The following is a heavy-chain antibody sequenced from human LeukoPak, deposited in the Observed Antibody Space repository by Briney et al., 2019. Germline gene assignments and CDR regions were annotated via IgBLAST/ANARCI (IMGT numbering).Heavy chain of an antibody. CDR3: ITPLPYSAQ. J-gene: IGHJ4*02. D-gene: IGHD2-21*01. V-gene: IGHV3-15*01. CDR2: IKPKTDGETT. Sequence: GGSLRLSCAASGFTFSSYWMSWVRQAPGKGLEWVGRIKPKTDGETTEYAAPVKGRFSISRDDSKNMLYLQMNSLKTEDTAVYYCITPLPYSAQGGQGTLVTVSS. CDR1: GFTFSSYW.